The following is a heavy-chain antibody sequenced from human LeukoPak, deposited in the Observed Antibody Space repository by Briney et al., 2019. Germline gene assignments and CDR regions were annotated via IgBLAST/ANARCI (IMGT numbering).Heavy chain of an antibody. CDR2: IYSGGST. D-gene: IGHD3-10*01. CDR3: ARDPRFGENGMDV. Sequence: GGSLRLSCAASGFTVSSNYMSWVRQAPGKGLEWVSVIYSGGSTYYADSVKGRFTISRDNSKNTLYLQMNGLRAEDTAVYYCARDPRFGENGMDVWGQGTTVTVSS. V-gene: IGHV3-53*01. J-gene: IGHJ6*02. CDR1: GFTVSSNY.